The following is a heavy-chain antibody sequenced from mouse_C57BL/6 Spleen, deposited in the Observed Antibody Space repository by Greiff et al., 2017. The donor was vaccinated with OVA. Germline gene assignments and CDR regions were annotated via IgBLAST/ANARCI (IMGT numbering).Heavy chain of an antibody. CDR2: IYPGDGDT. D-gene: IGHD1-1*01. CDR1: GYAFSSSW. J-gene: IGHJ2*01. V-gene: IGHV1-82*01. CDR3: ARDYGSDY. Sequence: QVQLQQSGPELVKPGASVKISCKASGYAFSSSWMNWVKQRPGNGLEWIGRIYPGDGDTNYNGKFKGKATLTADKSSSPAYMQLSSLTSEDSAVYFCARDYGSDYWGQGTTLTVSS.